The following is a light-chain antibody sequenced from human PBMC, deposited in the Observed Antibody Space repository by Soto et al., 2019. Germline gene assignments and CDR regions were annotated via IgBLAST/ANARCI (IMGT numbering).Light chain of an antibody. CDR2: DVS. CDR3: SSYTTSSTVI. J-gene: IGLJ2*01. CDR1: RSDVGYYIY. V-gene: IGLV2-14*03. Sequence: QSVLTQPASVSGSPGQSITISCTGTRSDVGYYIYVSWYQHHPGKAPKLMIYDVSNRPSGVSNRFSGSKSGNTASLTISGLQAEDEADYYCSSYTTSSTVIFGGGTQLTVL.